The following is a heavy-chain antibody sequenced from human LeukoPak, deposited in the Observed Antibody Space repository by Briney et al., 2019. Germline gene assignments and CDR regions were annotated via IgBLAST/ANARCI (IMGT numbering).Heavy chain of an antibody. V-gene: IGHV3-23*01. J-gene: IGHJ6*02. CDR1: GFTFGSYA. CDR3: AKGGYSSDYGMDV. D-gene: IGHD6-19*01. Sequence: GGSLRLSCAASGFTFGSYAMSWVRQAPGKGLEWVSAISGSGGSTYYADSVKGRLTISRDNSKNTLYLQMNSLRAEDTAVYYCAKGGYSSDYGMDVWGQGTTVTVSS. CDR2: ISGSGGST.